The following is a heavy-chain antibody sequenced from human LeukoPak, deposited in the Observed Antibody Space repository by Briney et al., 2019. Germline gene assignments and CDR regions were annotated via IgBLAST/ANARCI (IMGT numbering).Heavy chain of an antibody. CDR1: GGSISSGDYY. CDR3: ASTAGYHDDAFDI. D-gene: IGHD3-9*01. Sequence: PSETLSLTCTVSGGSISSGDYYWSWIRQPPGKGLEWIGYIYYSGSTYYNPSLKSRVTISVDTSKNQFSLKLSSVTAADTAVYYCASTAGYHDDAFDIWGQGTMVTVSS. J-gene: IGHJ3*02. V-gene: IGHV4-30-4*08. CDR2: IYYSGST.